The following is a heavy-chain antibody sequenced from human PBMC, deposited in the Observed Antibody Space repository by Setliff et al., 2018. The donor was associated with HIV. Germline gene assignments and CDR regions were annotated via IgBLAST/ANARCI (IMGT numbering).Heavy chain of an antibody. CDR2: INPNSGDT. V-gene: IGHV1-2*02. CDR3: ARDGYCRTTSCHIDY. J-gene: IGHJ4*02. Sequence: GASVKVSCKASGGTFRSKGISWVRQAPGQGLEWMGWINPNSGDTNYAQKFQGRVTMTRDTSITTVYMELRTLTSDDTAVFYCARDGYCRTTSCHIDYWGQGTLVTVSS. CDR1: GGTFRSKG. D-gene: IGHD2-2*02.